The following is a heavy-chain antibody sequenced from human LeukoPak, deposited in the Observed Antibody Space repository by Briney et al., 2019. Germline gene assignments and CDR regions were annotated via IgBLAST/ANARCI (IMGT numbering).Heavy chain of an antibody. J-gene: IGHJ4*02. Sequence: GGSLRLSCAASGFTVSSNYMSWVRQAPGKGLEWVSVIYSGGSTYYADSVKGRFTISRDNAKNSLYLQMNSLRDEDTAVYYCATPMYYYDSSGYYGGYYFDYWGQGTLVTVSS. CDR2: IYSGGST. V-gene: IGHV3-53*01. CDR1: GFTVSSNY. CDR3: ATPMYYYDSSGYYGGYYFDY. D-gene: IGHD3-22*01.